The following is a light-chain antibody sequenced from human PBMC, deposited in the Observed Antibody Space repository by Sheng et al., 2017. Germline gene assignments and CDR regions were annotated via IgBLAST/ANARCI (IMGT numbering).Light chain of an antibody. CDR1: ARTLGRI. V-gene: IGLV1-51*01. CDR3: GTWDSSLITWV. CDR2: DND. Sequence: QSGLTQPPSVSAAPDRRSPSPALAAARTLGRIMYPGTSNSQEEPQTLIYDNDKRPSGIPDRFSGSKSGTSATLGITGLQTGDEADYYCGTWDSSLITWVFGGGTKLTVL. J-gene: IGLJ3*02.